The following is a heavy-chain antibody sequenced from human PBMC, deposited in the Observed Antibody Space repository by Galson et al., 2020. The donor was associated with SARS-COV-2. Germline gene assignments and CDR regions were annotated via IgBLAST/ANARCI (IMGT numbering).Heavy chain of an antibody. CDR2: IWYDGSNK. CDR1: GFTFSSYG. CDR3: AAPSCSSTSCYDAFDI. D-gene: IGHD2-2*01. J-gene: IGHJ3*02. Sequence: GSLRLSCAASGFTFSSYGMHWVRQAPGKGLEWVAVIWYDGSNKYYADSVKGRFTISRDNSKNTLYLQMNSLRAEDTAVYYCAAPSCSSTSCYDAFDIWGQGTMVTVSS. V-gene: IGHV3-33*01.